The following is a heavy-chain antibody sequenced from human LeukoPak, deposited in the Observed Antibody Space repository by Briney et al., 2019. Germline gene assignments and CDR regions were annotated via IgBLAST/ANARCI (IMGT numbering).Heavy chain of an antibody. V-gene: IGHV1-18*01. D-gene: IGHD2-2*01. CDR2: ISPFNGKT. J-gene: IGHJ6*03. CDR1: DDTFSSYG. Sequence: ASVKVSCKSSDDTFSSYGISWVRQAPGQGLEGMGLISPFNGKTKCAQKFQGRVTITTDTSTSTAYMELRSMKYDDTAVYYCAWGGEIVVEPDGDSYHYYMDVWGTGTTVTVSS. CDR3: AWGGEIVVEPDGDSYHYYMDV.